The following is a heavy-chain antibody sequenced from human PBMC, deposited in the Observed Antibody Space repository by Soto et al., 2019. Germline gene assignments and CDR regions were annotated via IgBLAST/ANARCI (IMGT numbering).Heavy chain of an antibody. J-gene: IGHJ4*02. D-gene: IGHD3-10*01. Sequence: GGSLRLSCAASGFTFSTYTMTWVRQAPGKGLEWVSSVGGSGDGTYYADSVKGRFTISRDNSKNTLYLQMNSLRAEDTAIYYCAKAREVTSVRISLAQWGQGPMVTFSS. V-gene: IGHV3-23*01. CDR1: GFTFSTYT. CDR2: VGGSGDGT. CDR3: AKAREVTSVRISLAQ.